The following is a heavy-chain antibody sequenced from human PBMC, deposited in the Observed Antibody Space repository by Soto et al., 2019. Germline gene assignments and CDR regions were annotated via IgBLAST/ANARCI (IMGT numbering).Heavy chain of an antibody. Sequence: VHLVESGGGLVKPGGSLTLSCTASGFTFSTYSMNWVRQTPGKGLEWVSSITPSSTYFYYADSVKGRFAMSRDNAKNAVALRMDRLRVEDSAIYYCSRGMGHFDQCGQGILVTVSS. CDR2: ITPSSTYF. D-gene: IGHD1-26*01. J-gene: IGHJ4*02. CDR3: SRGMGHFDQ. V-gene: IGHV3-21*01. CDR1: GFTFSTYS.